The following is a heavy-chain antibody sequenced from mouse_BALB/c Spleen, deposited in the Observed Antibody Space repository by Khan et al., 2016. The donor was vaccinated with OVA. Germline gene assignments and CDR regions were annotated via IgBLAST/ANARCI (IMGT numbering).Heavy chain of an antibody. V-gene: IGHV2-6-1*01. CDR3: ARQPYYHYNVMDY. CDR1: GFSLTNYG. Sequence: QVQLKQSGPGLVAPSQSLSITCTISGFSLTNYGVHWVCQPPGKGLEWLVVIWSDGSTTYNSALKSRLTITKDNSKSQVFLKMTSLQTDDTAIYFCARQPYYHYNVMDYWGQGTSVTVSS. D-gene: IGHD2-10*01. J-gene: IGHJ4*01. CDR2: IWSDGST.